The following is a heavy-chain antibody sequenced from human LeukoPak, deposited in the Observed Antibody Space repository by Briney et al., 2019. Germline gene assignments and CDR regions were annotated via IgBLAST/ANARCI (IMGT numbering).Heavy chain of an antibody. Sequence: GGSLRLSCPASGFTFSSYGMSWVRQAPGKGLEWVSAISGSGSSTYYAASVKGRFTISRDNSKNTLYLQMSSLRAEDTAVYYCARGTGYYYYYMDVWGKGTTVTVSS. J-gene: IGHJ6*03. D-gene: IGHD3-22*01. CDR1: GFTFSSYG. CDR2: ISGSGSST. CDR3: ARGTGYYYYYMDV. V-gene: IGHV3-23*01.